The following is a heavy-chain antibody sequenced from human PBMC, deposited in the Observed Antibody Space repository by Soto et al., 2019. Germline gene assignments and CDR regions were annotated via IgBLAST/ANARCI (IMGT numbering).Heavy chain of an antibody. J-gene: IGHJ5*02. CDR1: GFSLSNARMG. Sequence: QVTLKESGPVLVNPTETLTLTCTVSGFSLSNARMGVSWIRQPPGKALEWLAHIFSNDEKSYSTSLKSRLTISKDTSKSQVVLTMTNMDPVDTATYYCARLLWFGEPSVFWFDPWGQGTLVTVSS. CDR3: ARLLWFGEPSVFWFDP. CDR2: IFSNDEK. D-gene: IGHD3-10*01. V-gene: IGHV2-26*01.